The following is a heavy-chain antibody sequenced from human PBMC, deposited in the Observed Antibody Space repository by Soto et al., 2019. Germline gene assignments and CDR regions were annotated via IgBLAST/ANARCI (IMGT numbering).Heavy chain of an antibody. CDR3: ARVTGRYYYGMDV. Sequence: PSETLSLTCAVYGGSFSGYYWSWIRQPPGKGLEWIGEINHSGSTNYNPSLKSRVTISVDTSKNQFSLKLSSVTAADTAVYYCARVTGRYYYGMDVWGQGTKVTAP. CDR1: GGSFSGYY. V-gene: IGHV4-34*01. J-gene: IGHJ6*02. CDR2: INHSGST.